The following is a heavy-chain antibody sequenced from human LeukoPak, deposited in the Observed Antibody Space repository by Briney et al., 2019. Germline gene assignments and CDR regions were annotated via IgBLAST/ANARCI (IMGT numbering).Heavy chain of an antibody. D-gene: IGHD5-12*01. CDR2: VFYTGHT. CDR3: ARERREWLGNLSLPDGMDV. V-gene: IGHV4-61*01. J-gene: IGHJ6*04. Sequence: SETLSLTCTVSGDSVSSSTHYWNWIRQPPGKGLEWIGYVFYTGHTNYNPSLNSRVTISVDTSKNQFSLKLSSVTAADTAVYYCARERREWLGNLSLPDGMDVWGKGTTVTVSS. CDR1: GDSVSSSTHY.